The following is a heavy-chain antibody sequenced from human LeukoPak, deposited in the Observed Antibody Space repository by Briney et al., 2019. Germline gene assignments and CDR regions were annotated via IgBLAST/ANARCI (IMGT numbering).Heavy chain of an antibody. V-gene: IGHV1-69*13. D-gene: IGHD1-1*01. CDR2: IIPIFGTA. J-gene: IGHJ4*02. CDR3: ARETTGTTVY. CDR1: GGTFSSYA. Sequence: ASVKVSCKASGGTFSSYAISWVRQAPGQGLEWMGGIIPIFGTASYAQKFQGRVTITADESTSTAYMELSSLRSEDTAVYYCARETTGTTVYWGQGTLVTVSS.